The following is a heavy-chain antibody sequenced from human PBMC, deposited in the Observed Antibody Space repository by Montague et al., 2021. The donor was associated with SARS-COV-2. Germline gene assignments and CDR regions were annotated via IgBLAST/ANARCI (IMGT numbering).Heavy chain of an antibody. CDR1: GGSIGSHY. J-gene: IGHJ5*02. CDR3: ARGSGSASATWFDP. V-gene: IGHV4-59*11. CDR2: IYYTGIT. D-gene: IGHD6-25*01. Sequence: SETLSLTCTVSGGSIGSHYWSWIRLPPGKGLEWVGHIYYTGITKYKSSLKSRVTISVDTSKNQLSLKLDSVTAADTAVYYCARGSGSASATWFDPGGQGTLGTVSS.